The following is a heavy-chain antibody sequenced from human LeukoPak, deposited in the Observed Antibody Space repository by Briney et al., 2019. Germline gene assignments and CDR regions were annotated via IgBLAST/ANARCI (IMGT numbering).Heavy chain of an antibody. CDR1: GFTFSSYG. D-gene: IGHD1-26*01. Sequence: GGSLRLSCAASGFTFSSYGMHWVRQAPGKGLEWVAVISYDGSNKYYADSVKGRFTISRDNSKNTLYLQMNSLRAEDTAVYYCAKDRRIIVGALGYWGQGTLVTVSS. V-gene: IGHV3-30*18. CDR2: ISYDGSNK. J-gene: IGHJ4*02. CDR3: AKDRRIIVGALGY.